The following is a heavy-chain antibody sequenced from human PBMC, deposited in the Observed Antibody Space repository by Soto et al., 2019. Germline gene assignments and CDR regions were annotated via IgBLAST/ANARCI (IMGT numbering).Heavy chain of an antibody. CDR3: AKKVNSGSGSQFFDY. CDR2: FSTGGDGGAT. Sequence: MSWVRQAPGKWLEWVSGFSTGGDGGATYYADSVKGRFTISRDNSKNTLFLQMNSLRAEDTAIYYCAKKVNSGSGSQFFDYWGQGALVTGS. D-gene: IGHD3-10*01. J-gene: IGHJ4*02. V-gene: IGHV3-23*01.